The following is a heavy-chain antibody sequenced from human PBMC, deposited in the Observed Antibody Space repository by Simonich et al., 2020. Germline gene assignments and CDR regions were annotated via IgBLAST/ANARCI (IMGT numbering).Heavy chain of an antibody. CDR2: INPNRGGT. CDR3: ARDPVVPAAIRNAFDI. V-gene: IGHV1-2*02. J-gene: IGHJ3*02. CDR1: GYTFTGSS. D-gene: IGHD2-2*01. Sequence: QVQLVQSGAEVKKPGASVKVSCKASGYTFTGSSMHWGRQAPGQGLEGMGWINPNRGGTNNTQKCQGRVTRTRDTSISTAYMELSRLRSDDTAVDYCARDPVVPAAIRNAFDIWGQGTMVTVSS.